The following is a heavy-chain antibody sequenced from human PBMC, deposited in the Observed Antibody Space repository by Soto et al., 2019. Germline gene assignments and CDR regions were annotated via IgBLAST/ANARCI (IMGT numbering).Heavy chain of an antibody. D-gene: IGHD6-6*01. J-gene: IGHJ3*02. CDR2: ISGSGGST. CDR1: GFTLSSYA. V-gene: IGHV3-23*01. CDR3: AKDREQLVPNDAFDI. Sequence: GGSLRLSCAASGFTLSSYAMSWVRQAPGKGLEWVSAISGSGGSTYYADSVKGRFTISRDNSKNTLYLQTNSLRAEDTAVYYCAKDREQLVPNDAFDIWGQGTMVTVSS.